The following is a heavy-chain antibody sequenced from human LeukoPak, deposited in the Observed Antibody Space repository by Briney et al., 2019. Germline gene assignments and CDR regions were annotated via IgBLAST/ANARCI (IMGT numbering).Heavy chain of an antibody. CDR1: GFTFSSYS. D-gene: IGHD6-19*01. V-gene: IGHV3-21*01. Sequence: PGRSLRLSCAASGFTFSSYSMTWVRQAPGKGLEWVSSISSSSSYIYYADSVKGRFTISRDNAKNSLYLQMNSLRAEDTAVYYCARFSSSGWSTNWGQGTLVTVSS. CDR2: ISSSSSYI. CDR3: ARFSSSGWSTN. J-gene: IGHJ4*02.